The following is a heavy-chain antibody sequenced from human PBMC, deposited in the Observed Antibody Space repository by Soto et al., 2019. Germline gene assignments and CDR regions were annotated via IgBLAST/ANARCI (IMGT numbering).Heavy chain of an antibody. CDR2: IYYSGRT. D-gene: IGHD5-18*01. CDR3: ARGPYSYGYAVYYYYYGMDV. CDR1: GGSISSGDYY. J-gene: IGHJ6*02. Sequence: KSSETLSLTFTVSGGSISSGDYYWSWIRQPPGKGLAWIGYIYYSGRTHYHPSLKSRVTISVDNSKNQFSLKLSSVTAADTAVYYCARGPYSYGYAVYYYYYGMDVWGQGTTVTVSS. V-gene: IGHV4-30-4*01.